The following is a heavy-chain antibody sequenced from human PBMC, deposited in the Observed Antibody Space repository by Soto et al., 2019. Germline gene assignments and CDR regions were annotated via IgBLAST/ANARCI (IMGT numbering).Heavy chain of an antibody. V-gene: IGHV1-8*01. CDR1: GYTFTSYD. Sequence: GASVKVSCKASGYTFTSYDIYWVRQATGQGLEWMGWMNPNTGNSGYAQKFQGRVTMTSDTSISTAHMELSSLRSEDTAVYSCARRAETNGWNGFGADKYYFDFWGQGTLVTVSS. CDR3: ARRAETNGWNGFGADKYYFDF. J-gene: IGHJ4*02. CDR2: MNPNTGNS. D-gene: IGHD1-1*01.